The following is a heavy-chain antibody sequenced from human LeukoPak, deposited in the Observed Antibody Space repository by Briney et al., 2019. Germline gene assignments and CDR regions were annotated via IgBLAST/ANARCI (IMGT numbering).Heavy chain of an antibody. CDR2: ISYDGSNK. V-gene: IGHV3-30-3*01. J-gene: IGHJ6*02. CDR1: GFTFSSYA. CDR3: ARDRGQWLVHTYYYYGMDV. Sequence: PGGSLRLSCAASGFTFSSYAMHWVRQVPGKGLEWVAVISYDGSNKYYADSVKGRFTISRDNSKDTLYLQMNSLRAKDTAVYYCARDRGQWLVHTYYYYGMDVWGQGTTVTVSS. D-gene: IGHD6-19*01.